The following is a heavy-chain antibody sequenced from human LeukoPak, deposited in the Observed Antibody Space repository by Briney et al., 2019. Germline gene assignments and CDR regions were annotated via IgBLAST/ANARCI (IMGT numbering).Heavy chain of an antibody. Sequence: SETLSLTCTVSGGSITNYWSWIRQPPGKGLEWIGYIHYSGSTKYKSSLKSRVTISVDTSKNQFSLKLSSVTAADTAVYYCARGGYYGSGNDFRFDPWGQGTLVTVSS. CDR3: ARGGYYGSGNDFRFDP. D-gene: IGHD3-10*01. CDR2: IHYSGST. J-gene: IGHJ5*02. V-gene: IGHV4-59*01. CDR1: GGSITNY.